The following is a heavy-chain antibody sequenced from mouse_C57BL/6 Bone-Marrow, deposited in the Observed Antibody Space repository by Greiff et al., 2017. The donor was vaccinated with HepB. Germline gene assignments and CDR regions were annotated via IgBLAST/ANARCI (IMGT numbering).Heavy chain of an antibody. J-gene: IGHJ1*03. V-gene: IGHV1-20*01. D-gene: IGHD1-1*02. Sequence: VHVKQSGPELVKPGDSVKISCKASGYSFTGYFMNWVMQSHGKSLEWIGRINPYNGDTFYNQKFKGKATLTVDKSSSTAHMELRSLTSEDSAVYYCARGGGYWYFDVWGTGTTVTVSS. CDR1: GYSFTGYF. CDR2: INPYNGDT. CDR3: ARGGGYWYFDV.